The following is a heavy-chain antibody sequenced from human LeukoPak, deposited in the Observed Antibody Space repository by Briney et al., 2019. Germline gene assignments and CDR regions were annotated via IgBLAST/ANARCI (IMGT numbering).Heavy chain of an antibody. CDR2: INHSGST. Sequence: SETLPLTCAVYGGSFSGYYWSWIRQPPGKGLEWIGEINHSGSTNYNPSLKSRVTISVDTSKNQFSLKLSSVTAADTAVYYCARGQRVGYYYGSGSSMGLHWGQGTLVTVSS. V-gene: IGHV4-34*01. J-gene: IGHJ4*02. CDR3: ARGQRVGYYYGSGSSMGLH. CDR1: GGSFSGYY. D-gene: IGHD3-10*01.